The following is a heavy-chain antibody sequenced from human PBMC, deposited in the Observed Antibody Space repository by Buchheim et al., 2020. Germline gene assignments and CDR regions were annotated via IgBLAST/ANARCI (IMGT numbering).Heavy chain of an antibody. CDR1: GGSISTRGYF. CDR3: ASARDTGFDSGWYFDL. Sequence: QVQLQESGPGLVKPSQTLSLTCTVSGGSISTRGYFWSWFRQHPGKGLESIGYIYTSWRTYYNPSLESRLTTSLDTSKNQFSLNLSSVTAADTAVYYCASARDTGFDSGWYFDLRRRCTL. V-gene: IGHV4-31*03. D-gene: IGHD5-12*01. CDR2: IYTSWRT. J-gene: IGHJ2*01.